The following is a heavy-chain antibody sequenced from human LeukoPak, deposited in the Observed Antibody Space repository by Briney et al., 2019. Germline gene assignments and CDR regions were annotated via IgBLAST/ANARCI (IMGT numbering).Heavy chain of an antibody. Sequence: GASVKVSCKVSGYTLTELSMHWVRQAPGKGLEWMGGFDPEDGETIYAQKFQGRVTMTEDTSTDTAYMELSSLRSEDTAVYYCATAYYDSSGYYRTAEYFHHWGQGTLVTVSS. CDR3: ATAYYDSSGYYRTAEYFHH. CDR2: FDPEDGET. CDR1: GYTLTELS. J-gene: IGHJ1*01. D-gene: IGHD3-22*01. V-gene: IGHV1-24*01.